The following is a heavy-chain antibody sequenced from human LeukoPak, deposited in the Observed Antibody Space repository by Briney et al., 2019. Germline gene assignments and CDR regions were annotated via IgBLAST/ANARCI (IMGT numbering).Heavy chain of an antibody. J-gene: IGHJ1*01. V-gene: IGHV1-69*13. CDR1: GGTFSSYA. CDR2: IIPIFGTA. Sequence: SVEVSCKASGGTFSSYAISWVRQAPGQGLEWMGGIIPIFGTANYAQKFQGRVTITADESTSTAYMELSSLRSEDTAVYYCAGSTVTRLAEYFQHWGQGTLVTVSS. D-gene: IGHD4-17*01. CDR3: AGSTVTRLAEYFQH.